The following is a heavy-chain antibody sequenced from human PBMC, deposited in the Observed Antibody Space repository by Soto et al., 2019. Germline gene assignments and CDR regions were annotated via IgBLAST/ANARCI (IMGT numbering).Heavy chain of an antibody. CDR1: VFTFSSYS. D-gene: IGHD3-3*01. Sequence: VGSLIRSCSSSVFTFSSYSISLFLQAPGNWLEWVSAISGSCGSTYYADSVKGRFTISRDNSKNTLYLQMNSLRAEDTDVYYCARGYDFWSGYYKAELEHWGKGNLVTVS. V-gene: IGHV3-23*01. CDR3: ARGYDFWSGYYKAELEH. CDR2: ISGSCGST. J-gene: IGHJ4*02.